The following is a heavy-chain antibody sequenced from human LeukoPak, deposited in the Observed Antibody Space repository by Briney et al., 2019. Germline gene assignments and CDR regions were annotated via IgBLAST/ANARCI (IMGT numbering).Heavy chain of an antibody. CDR2: IYHSGST. Sequence: SETLSLTCTVSGYSISSGYYWGWIRQPPGKGLEWIGSIYHSGSTYYNPSLKSRVTISVDTSKNQFSLKLSSVTAADTAVYYCARAGGDPPFDYWGQGTLVTVSS. D-gene: IGHD4-17*01. CDR3: ARAGGDPPFDY. J-gene: IGHJ4*02. CDR1: GYSISSGYY. V-gene: IGHV4-38-2*02.